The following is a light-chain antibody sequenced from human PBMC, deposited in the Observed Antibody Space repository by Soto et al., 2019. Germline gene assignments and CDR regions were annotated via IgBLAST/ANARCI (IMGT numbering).Light chain of an antibody. CDR2: TNK. J-gene: IGLJ1*01. V-gene: IGLV1-47*01. CDR1: SSNIGSNY. CDR3: AAWNDSLSVYV. Sequence: QSVLTQPPSASGTPGQRVTISCSGSSSNIGSNYVYWYQQLPGTAPKLLIYTNKQRHSGVPDRFSGSRSGTSAYLAIIGLRPEDEADYNWAAWNDSLSVYVFGTGTKVTVL.